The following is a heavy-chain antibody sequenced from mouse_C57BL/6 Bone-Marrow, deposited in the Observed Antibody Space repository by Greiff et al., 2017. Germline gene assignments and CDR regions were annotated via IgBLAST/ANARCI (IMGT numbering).Heavy chain of an antibody. CDR2: IYPGDGDT. Sequence: VQLQQSGPELVKPGASVKISCKASGYAFSSSWMNWVKQRPGKGLEWIGRIYPGDGDTNYNGKFKGKATLTADKSSSTAYMQLSSLTSEDSAVYFCAPSYCYGSSHGAMDYWGQGTSVTVSS. CDR1: GYAFSSSW. CDR3: APSYCYGSSHGAMDY. J-gene: IGHJ4*01. V-gene: IGHV1-82*01. D-gene: IGHD1-1*01.